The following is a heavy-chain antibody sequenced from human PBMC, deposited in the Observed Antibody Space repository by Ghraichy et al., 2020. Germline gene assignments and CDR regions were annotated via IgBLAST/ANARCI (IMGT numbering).Heavy chain of an antibody. CDR3: ARSGDYGDYGYGMDV. Sequence: ASVKVSCKATGYTFTSYGNSWVRQAPGQGLEWMGWISAYNGNTNYAQKLQGRVTMTTDTSTSTAYMELRSLRSDDTAVYYCARSGDYGDYGYGMDVWGHGTTVTVSS. J-gene: IGHJ6*02. D-gene: IGHD4-17*01. CDR2: ISAYNGNT. CDR1: GYTFTSYG. V-gene: IGHV1-18*01.